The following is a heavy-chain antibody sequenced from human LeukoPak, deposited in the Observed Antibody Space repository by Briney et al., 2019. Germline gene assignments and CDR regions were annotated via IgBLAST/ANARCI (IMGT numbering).Heavy chain of an antibody. V-gene: IGHV3-7*01. CDR2: IKHDGSEK. CDR3: ARDSLTKGGDY. Sequence: GGSLRLSCAASGFTFSDYYMSWIRQAPGKGLEWVANIKHDGSEKYYVDSVKGRFTISRDNAKNSLFLQMNSLRAEDTAVYYCARDSLTKGGDYWGQGTLVTVSS. CDR1: GFTFSDYY. J-gene: IGHJ4*02. D-gene: IGHD3-16*01.